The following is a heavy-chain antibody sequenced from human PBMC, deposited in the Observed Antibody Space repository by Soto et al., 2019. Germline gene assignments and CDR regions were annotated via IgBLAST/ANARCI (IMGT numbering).Heavy chain of an antibody. CDR2: ILSNDET. CDR1: GFSLNNARVA. Sequence: QVTLKESGPVEVKPTETLTLTCTVSGFSLNNARVAVSWIRQPPGKALEWLAHILSNDETSYNTSLRSRLTISTDISKSQVFLTMTHMDPEDAATYYGARRLAPKRYYFDYWGQGALVTVSS. J-gene: IGHJ4*02. V-gene: IGHV2-26*01. CDR3: ARRLAPKRYYFDY.